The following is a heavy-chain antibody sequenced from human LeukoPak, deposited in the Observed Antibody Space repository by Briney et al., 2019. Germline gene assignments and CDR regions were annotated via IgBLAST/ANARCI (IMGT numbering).Heavy chain of an antibody. D-gene: IGHD1-26*01. CDR2: IKHGGST. J-gene: IGHJ4*02. Sequence: SETLSLTCTVSGDSISSGHWWSWVRQPPGKGLEWIGEIKHGGSTNYNPSLKSRVNISADTSKNQFSLHLDSVTAADTAVYYCARSWAGMYYPFYYFDYWGQGTLVTVSS. CDR3: ARSWAGMYYPFYYFDY. V-gene: IGHV4-4*02. CDR1: GDSISSGHW.